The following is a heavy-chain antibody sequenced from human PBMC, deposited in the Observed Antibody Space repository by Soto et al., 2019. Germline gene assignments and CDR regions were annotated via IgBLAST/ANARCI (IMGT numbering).Heavy chain of an antibody. Sequence: QVQLQESGPGLVKPSETLSLTCTVSGGSISPYYWSWIRQPPGKGLEWIGNIHYSGRTDYNPSLKSRVTISIDTSTNQFSLKLTSVTAAVPAVYYCAKGGTSSLPFDYWGQGTLVTVSS. D-gene: IGHD2-2*01. CDR1: GGSISPYY. V-gene: IGHV4-59*01. CDR2: IHYSGRT. J-gene: IGHJ4*02. CDR3: AKGGTSSLPFDY.